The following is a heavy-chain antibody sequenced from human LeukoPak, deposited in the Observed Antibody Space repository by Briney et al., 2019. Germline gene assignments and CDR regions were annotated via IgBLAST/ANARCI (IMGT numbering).Heavy chain of an antibody. J-gene: IGHJ4*02. CDR3: ASQDGGTPCFDY. V-gene: IGHV4-34*01. CDR2: INHSGST. CDR1: GGSFSGYY. Sequence: SETLSLTCAVYGGSFSGYYWSWIRQPPGKGLEWIGEINHSGSTNYNPSLKSRVTISVDTSKIQFSLKLSSVTAADTAVYYCASQDGGTPCFDYWGQGTLVTVSS. D-gene: IGHD4-23*01.